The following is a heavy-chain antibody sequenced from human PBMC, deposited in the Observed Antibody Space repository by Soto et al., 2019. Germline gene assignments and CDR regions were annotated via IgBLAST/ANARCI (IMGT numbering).Heavy chain of an antibody. CDR3: ARGYCSGGSCYSPRYNWFDP. CDR2: IIPILALI. Sequence: QVQLVQSGAEVKKTGSSVKVSCKASGDTSSTYSINWVRQAPGQGLEWVGRIIPILALINYAQRFQGRVTITADKSTSKVYMELSSLRSEDTAVYYCARGYCSGGSCYSPRYNWFDPWGQGTLVTVSS. D-gene: IGHD2-15*01. J-gene: IGHJ5*02. V-gene: IGHV1-69*02. CDR1: GDTSSTYS.